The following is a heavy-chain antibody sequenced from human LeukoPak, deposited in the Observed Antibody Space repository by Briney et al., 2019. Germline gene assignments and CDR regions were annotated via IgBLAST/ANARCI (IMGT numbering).Heavy chain of an antibody. CDR3: ARGRAVAGTGPEFDY. V-gene: IGHV3-13*01. D-gene: IGHD6-19*01. J-gene: IGHJ4*02. Sequence: GGSLRLSCAASGFTFSSYDMHWVRQATGKGLEWVSAISTAGDTYYPGSVKGRFTISRENAKNSLYLQMNSLRAGDTAVYYCARGRAVAGTGPEFDYWGQGTLVTVSS. CDR2: ISTAGDT. CDR1: GFTFSSYD.